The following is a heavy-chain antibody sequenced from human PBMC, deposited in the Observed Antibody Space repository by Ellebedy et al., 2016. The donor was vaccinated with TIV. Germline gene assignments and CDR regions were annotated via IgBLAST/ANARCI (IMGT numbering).Heavy chain of an antibody. D-gene: IGHD3-3*01. CDR1: GFTFSDYY. Sequence: GESLKISXAASGFTFSDYYMSWIRQAPGKGLEWVSYISSSGSTIYYADSVKGRFTISRDNAKNSLYLQMNSLRAEDTAVYYCARDLGYDFPIGYWGQGTLVTVSS. CDR2: ISSSGSTI. CDR3: ARDLGYDFPIGY. J-gene: IGHJ4*02. V-gene: IGHV3-11*01.